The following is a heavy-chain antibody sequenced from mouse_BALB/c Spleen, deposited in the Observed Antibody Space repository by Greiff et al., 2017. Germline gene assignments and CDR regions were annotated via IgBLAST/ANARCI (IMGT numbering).Heavy chain of an antibody. CDR1: GYTFSSYW. V-gene: IGHV1-9*01. D-gene: IGHD1-1*01. CDR3: ARSYYGSRESLYYAMDY. Sequence: QVQLQQSGAELMKPGASVKISCKATGYTFSSYWIEWVKQRPGHGLEWIGEILPGSGSTNYNEKFKGKATFTADTSSNTAYMQLSSLTSEDSAVYYCARSYYGSRESLYYAMDYWGQGTSVTVSS. CDR2: ILPGSGST. J-gene: IGHJ4*01.